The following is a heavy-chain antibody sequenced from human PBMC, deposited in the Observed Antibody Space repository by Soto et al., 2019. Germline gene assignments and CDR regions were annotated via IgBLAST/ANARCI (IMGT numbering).Heavy chain of an antibody. CDR2: ISSSGSTI. CDR3: ARREEVAAFYYYFGMDV. D-gene: IGHD2-15*01. Sequence: PGGSLRFSCAASGFTFSSYEMNWVRQAPGKGLEWVSYISSSGSTIYYADSVKGRFTISRDNAKNSLYLQMNSLRAEDTAVYYCARREEVAAFYYYFGMDVWGQGTTVTVSS. CDR1: GFTFSSYE. J-gene: IGHJ6*02. V-gene: IGHV3-48*03.